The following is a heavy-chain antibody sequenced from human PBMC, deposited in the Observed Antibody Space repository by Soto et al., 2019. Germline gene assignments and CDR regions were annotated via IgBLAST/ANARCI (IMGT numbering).Heavy chain of an antibody. CDR1: GYSFTSYW. CDR2: IYPGDSDT. J-gene: IGHJ4*02. Sequence: GESLKVSCKSSGYSFTSYWIAWVRQMPGKGLEWMGIIYPGDSDTKYGPPFQGQVTISVDKSISTAYLQWSSLKASDSATYYCARQMTTPYYFDYWCQGTPVTVSS. V-gene: IGHV5-51*01. D-gene: IGHD4-17*01. CDR3: ARQMTTPYYFDY.